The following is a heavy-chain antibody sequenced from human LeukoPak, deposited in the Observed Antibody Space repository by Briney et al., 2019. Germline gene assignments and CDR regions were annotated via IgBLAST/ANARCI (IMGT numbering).Heavy chain of an antibody. CDR2: VRDDGSQK. CDR3: AKGGARLHSYYLDY. CDR1: GFTFSSYD. Sequence: PGGSLRLSCAASGFTFSSYDMYWVRQAPGKGLDWVAFVRDDGSQKYYADSVKGRFTLSRDNSKNTLFLQMNSLRPEDTAVFYCAKGGARLHSYYLDYWGQGTLVTVSS. D-gene: IGHD1-26*01. V-gene: IGHV3-30*02. J-gene: IGHJ4*02.